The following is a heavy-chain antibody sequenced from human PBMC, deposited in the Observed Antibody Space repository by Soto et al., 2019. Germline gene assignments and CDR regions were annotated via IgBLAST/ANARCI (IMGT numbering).Heavy chain of an antibody. J-gene: IGHJ3*02. V-gene: IGHV1-8*01. CDR3: ARGKITYYDFWSGYSQGAFDI. CDR2: MNPNSGNT. CDR1: GYTFTSYD. Sequence: ASVKVSCKASGYTFTSYDINWVRQATGQGLEWMGWMNPNSGNTGYAQKIQGRVTMTRNTSISTAYMELSSLRSEDTAVYYFARGKITYYDFWSGYSQGAFDIWGQGTMVTVSS. D-gene: IGHD3-3*01.